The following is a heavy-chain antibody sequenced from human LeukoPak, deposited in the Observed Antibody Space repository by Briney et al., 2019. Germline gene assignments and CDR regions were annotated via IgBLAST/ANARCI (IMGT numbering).Heavy chain of an antibody. D-gene: IGHD6-19*01. V-gene: IGHV3-23*01. Sequence: GGSLRLSCAASGFTFSSYAMSWVRQAPGKGLEWVSAISGSGGSTYYADSVKGRFTISRDNSKNTLYLQMNSLRVEDTAVYYCARDRGGWPRFDPWGQGTLVTVSS. CDR3: ARDRGGWPRFDP. CDR2: ISGSGGST. J-gene: IGHJ5*02. CDR1: GFTFSSYA.